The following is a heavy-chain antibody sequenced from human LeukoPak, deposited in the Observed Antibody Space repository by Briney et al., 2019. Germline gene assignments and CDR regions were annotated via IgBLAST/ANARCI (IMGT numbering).Heavy chain of an antibody. V-gene: IGHV3-23*01. CDR2: ISGSGGST. CDR1: GFTFSSYA. D-gene: IGHD3-22*01. J-gene: IGHJ2*01. Sequence: GGSLRLSCAASGFTFSSYAMSWVRQAPGKGLEWVSAISGSGGSTYYADSVKGRFTISRDNSKNTLYLQMNSLRAEDTAVYYCAKRITMIVVRSWYFDLWGRGTLVTVSS. CDR3: AKRITMIVVRSWYFDL.